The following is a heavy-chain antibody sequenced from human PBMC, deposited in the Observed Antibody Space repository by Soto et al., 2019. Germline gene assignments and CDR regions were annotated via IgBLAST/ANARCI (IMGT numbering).Heavy chain of an antibody. CDR3: ARDMYDFWSGPDYYYYGMDV. D-gene: IGHD3-3*01. Sequence: SETLSLTCTVSGGSVSSGSYYWSWIRQPPGKGLEWIGYIYYSGSTNYNPSLKSRVTISVDTSKNQFSLKLSSVTAADTAVYYCARDMYDFWSGPDYYYYGMDVWGQGTTVTVSS. V-gene: IGHV4-61*01. J-gene: IGHJ6*02. CDR1: GGSVSSGSYY. CDR2: IYYSGST.